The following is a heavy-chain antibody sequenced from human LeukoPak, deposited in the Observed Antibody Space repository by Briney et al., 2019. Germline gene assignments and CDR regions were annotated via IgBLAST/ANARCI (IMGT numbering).Heavy chain of an antibody. Sequence: GGSLRLSCAASGFTFGSSGMHWVRQAPGKGLEWVAVISNDGNKKYYADSVKGRFAISRDNSENRLFLQMNSLRAEDTAVYYCARDRFYSSGTSLDYWGQGHLVTVSS. CDR3: ARDRFYSSGTSLDY. D-gene: IGHD3-10*01. J-gene: IGHJ4*02. V-gene: IGHV3-30*03. CDR1: GFTFGSSG. CDR2: ISNDGNKK.